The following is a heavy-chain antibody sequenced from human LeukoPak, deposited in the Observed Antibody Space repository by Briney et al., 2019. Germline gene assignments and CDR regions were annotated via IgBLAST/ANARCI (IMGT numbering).Heavy chain of an antibody. J-gene: IGHJ4*02. Sequence: PSETLSLTRAVSGGSISTSNSYWGWIRRPPGKGLEWVGSIYYSGNTYYNPSLKSRVTISVDTSKNQFSLILTSVTAADTAVYYCARQTGAGLFILPGGQGTLVTVSS. CDR2: IYYSGNT. V-gene: IGHV4-39*01. CDR3: ARQTGAGLFILP. D-gene: IGHD3-3*01. CDR1: GGSISTSNSY.